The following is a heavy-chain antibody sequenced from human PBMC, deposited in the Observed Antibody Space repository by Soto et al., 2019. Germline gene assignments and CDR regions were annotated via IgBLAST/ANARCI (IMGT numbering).Heavy chain of an antibody. CDR2: ISSNAGTT. V-gene: IGHV3-48*03. CDR1: GFTFSNYE. CDR3: ARDEGLRFSARTFDP. J-gene: IGHJ5*02. Sequence: DAQLVESGGGLVPPGGSLRLSCAASGFTFSNYEMYWVRQAPGKGLEWVSYISSNAGTTYYADSVKGRFTISRDNAKNSLYLQMSSLRAEDTAVYYCARDEGLRFSARTFDPWCQGTLVTVSS. D-gene: IGHD5-12*01.